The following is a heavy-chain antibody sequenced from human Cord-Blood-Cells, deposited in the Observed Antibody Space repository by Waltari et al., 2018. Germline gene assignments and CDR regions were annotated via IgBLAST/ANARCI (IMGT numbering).Heavy chain of an antibody. D-gene: IGHD3-10*01. J-gene: IGHJ4*02. CDR1: GFTVSSNY. Sequence: EVQLVESGGGLIQPGGSLRLSCAASGFTVSSNYMSWVCQAPGKGLGWVSVIYSGGSTYYADSVKGRFTISRDNSKNTLYLQMNSLRAEDTAVYYCARTLTYYYGSGSYYNDYWGQGTLVTVSS. V-gene: IGHV3-53*01. CDR2: IYSGGST. CDR3: ARTLTYYYGSGSYYNDY.